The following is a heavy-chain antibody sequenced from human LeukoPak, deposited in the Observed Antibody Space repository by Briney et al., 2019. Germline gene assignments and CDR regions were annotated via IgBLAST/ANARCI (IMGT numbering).Heavy chain of an antibody. D-gene: IGHD3-10*01. Sequence: SETLSLTCAVYGRSFSGYYWSWIRQPPGKGLEWIGEINHSGSTNYNPSLKSRVTISVDTSKNQFSLKLSSVTAADTAVYYCARLRFTDYYYYGMDVWGQGTTVTVSS. CDR2: INHSGST. CDR3: ARLRFTDYYYYGMDV. J-gene: IGHJ6*02. V-gene: IGHV4-34*01. CDR1: GRSFSGYY.